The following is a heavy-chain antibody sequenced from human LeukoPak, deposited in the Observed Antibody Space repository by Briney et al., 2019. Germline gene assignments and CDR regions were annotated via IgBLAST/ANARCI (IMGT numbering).Heavy chain of an antibody. CDR2: ILPLFGTT. CDR1: GGTFSSYA. V-gene: IGHV1-69*13. Sequence: SVKVSCKASGGTFSSYAISWVRQAPGQGLEWMGGILPLFGTTNYAPKFQGRVTISADESASTAYMELGSLRSEDTAVYYCARVTGLPTQYYFDYWGQGALVTVSS. J-gene: IGHJ4*02. CDR3: ARVTGLPTQYYFDY. D-gene: IGHD3-9*01.